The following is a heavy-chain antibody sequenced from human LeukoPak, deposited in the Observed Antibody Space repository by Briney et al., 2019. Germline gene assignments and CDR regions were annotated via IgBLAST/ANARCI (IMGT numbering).Heavy chain of an antibody. J-gene: IGHJ6*03. CDR1: GYSFTDKY. D-gene: IGHD6-19*01. CDR3: TTEAVAGAGYYYYYMDV. Sequence: ASVKVSCKASGYSFTDKYLHWVRQAPGQGLEWMGWINPKSGGTNYAQKFQGRVTMTTDTSMTTAHMEVSRLTSDDTAVYYCTTEAVAGAGYYYYYMDVWGKGTTVTVSS. V-gene: IGHV1-2*02. CDR2: INPKSGGT.